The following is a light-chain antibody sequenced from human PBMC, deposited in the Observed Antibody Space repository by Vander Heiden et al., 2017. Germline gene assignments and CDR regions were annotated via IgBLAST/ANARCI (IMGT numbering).Light chain of an antibody. Sequence: EIVLTQSPGTLSLSPGERATLSCRASQTISSSYLAWYQQKSGQAPRLLIYGTSNRAPGIPDRFSGSGSGTDFTLTISRLDLEDFAVYYCQQYVGSPGFGPGTKVDIK. V-gene: IGKV3-20*01. J-gene: IGKJ3*01. CDR3: QQYVGSPG. CDR1: QTISSSY. CDR2: GTS.